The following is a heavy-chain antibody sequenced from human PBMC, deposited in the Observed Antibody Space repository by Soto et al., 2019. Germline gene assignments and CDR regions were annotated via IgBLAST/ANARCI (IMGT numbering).Heavy chain of an antibody. CDR3: ARTSAAGKYYYGMDV. V-gene: IGHV5-51*01. D-gene: IGHD6-13*01. Sequence: GESLKISCKGSGYSFTSYWIAWVRQMPGKGLEWMGIIFPHDSDIIYSPSFEGQVTISADKSISTAYLQWSSLKASDTAMYYCARTSAAGKYYYGMDVWGQGTTVTVSS. J-gene: IGHJ6*02. CDR2: IFPHDSDI. CDR1: GYSFTSYW.